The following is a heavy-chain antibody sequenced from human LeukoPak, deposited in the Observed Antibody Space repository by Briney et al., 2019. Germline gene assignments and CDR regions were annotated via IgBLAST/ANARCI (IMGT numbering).Heavy chain of an antibody. V-gene: IGHV3-23*01. CDR2: VSDGGGNT. CDR1: GFTFTTCA. CDR3: VRDMSTADLDH. D-gene: IGHD5/OR15-5a*01. J-gene: IGHJ4*02. Sequence: GGSLRLSCVASGFTFTTCAMIWVRQPPGKGLEWVSAVSDGGGNTYYADSVKGRLTISRDNSKNTVYLQMDSLRAEDTAVYYCVRDMSTADLDHWGLGTLVTVFS.